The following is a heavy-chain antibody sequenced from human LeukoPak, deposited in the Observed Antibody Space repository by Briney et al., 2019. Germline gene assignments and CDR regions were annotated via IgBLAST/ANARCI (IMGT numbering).Heavy chain of an antibody. Sequence: ASVKVSCKASGGTFSSYAISWVRQAPGQGLEWMGGIIPIFGTANYAQKFQGRVTITADKSTSTAYMELSSLRSEDTAVYYCARGQEQLAPNYYYYYYMDVWGKGTTVTISS. V-gene: IGHV1-69*06. D-gene: IGHD6-13*01. CDR3: ARGQEQLAPNYYYYYYMDV. CDR1: GGTFSSYA. CDR2: IIPIFGTA. J-gene: IGHJ6*03.